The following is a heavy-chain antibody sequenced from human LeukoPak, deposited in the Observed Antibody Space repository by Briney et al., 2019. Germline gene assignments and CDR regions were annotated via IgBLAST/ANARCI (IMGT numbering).Heavy chain of an antibody. V-gene: IGHV4-34*01. D-gene: IGHD5-24*01. CDR2: INHSGST. Sequence: SETLSLTCAVYGGSFSGYYWSWIRQPPGKGLEWIGEINHSGSTNYNPSLKSRVTISVDTSKNQFSLKLSSVTAADTAVYYCARDGDGSGVAKYWGQGTLVAVSS. CDR3: ARDGDGSGVAKY. J-gene: IGHJ4*02. CDR1: GGSFSGYY.